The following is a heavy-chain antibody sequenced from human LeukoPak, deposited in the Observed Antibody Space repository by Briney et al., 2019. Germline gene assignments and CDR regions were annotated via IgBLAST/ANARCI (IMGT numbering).Heavy chain of an antibody. Sequence: GGSLRLSCAASGFTVSSNYMSWVRQAPGKGLEWVSVIYSGGSTYYADSVKGRFTISRDNSKNTLYLQMNSLRAEDTAVYYCARELGLLYRAFDIWGQGTMVTVSS. D-gene: IGHD2-2*02. CDR3: ARELGLLYRAFDI. V-gene: IGHV3-66*01. CDR1: GFTVSSNY. J-gene: IGHJ3*02. CDR2: IYSGGST.